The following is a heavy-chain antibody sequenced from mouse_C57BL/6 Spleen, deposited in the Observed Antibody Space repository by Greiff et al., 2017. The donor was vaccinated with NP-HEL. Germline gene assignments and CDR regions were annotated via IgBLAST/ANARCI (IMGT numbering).Heavy chain of an antibody. CDR2: IHPNSGST. D-gene: IGHD1-1*01. J-gene: IGHJ2*01. CDR3: ARGGTTVVVWKNYFDY. CDR1: GYTFTSYW. Sequence: VQLQQPGAELVKPGASVKLSCKASGYTFTSYWMHWVKQRPGQGLEWIGMIHPNSGSTNYNEKFKSKATLTVDKSSSTAYMQLSSLTSEDSAVYYCARGGTTVVVWKNYFDYWGQGTTLTVSS. V-gene: IGHV1-64*01.